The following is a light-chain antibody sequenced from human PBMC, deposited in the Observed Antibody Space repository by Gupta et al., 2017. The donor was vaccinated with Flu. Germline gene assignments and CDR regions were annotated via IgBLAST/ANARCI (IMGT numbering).Light chain of an antibody. V-gene: IGKV3-15*01. CDR2: GAS. J-gene: IGKJ1*01. CDR3: HQYHNWPRT. CDR1: QSVSSN. Sequence: EIVMTQSPATLSVSAGERATLSCRASQSVSSNLAWYQQIPGQAPRLLIYGASTRATGTPARFSGSGSGTEFTLTISSRQSEDFAVYYCHQYHNWPRTFGQGTXVEIK.